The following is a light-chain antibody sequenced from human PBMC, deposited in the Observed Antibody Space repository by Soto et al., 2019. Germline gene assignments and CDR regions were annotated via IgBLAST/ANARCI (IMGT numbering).Light chain of an antibody. Sequence: EVVLTQSPGTLSLSPGEGATLSCRASQSVRGSSFAWYQQKPGQAPRLLIYSVSSRATGIPDRFSGSGSGTDFTLTISRLEPEDFAVYYCQQYGALPVTVGPGTTVDIK. CDR2: SVS. CDR3: QQYGALPVT. J-gene: IGKJ3*01. V-gene: IGKV3-20*01. CDR1: QSVRGSS.